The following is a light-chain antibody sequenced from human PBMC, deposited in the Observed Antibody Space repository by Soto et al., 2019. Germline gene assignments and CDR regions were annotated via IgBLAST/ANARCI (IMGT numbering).Light chain of an antibody. Sequence: IQMTQSPSSLSASVGDRVTITCRASQSISKYLNWYQQKPGKAPKLLIYAASSLHSGVPSRFSGSGSGTDFTLTISSLQPEDFATYYCQQSYSAPPLTFGGGPNVEFK. J-gene: IGKJ4*01. CDR2: AAS. V-gene: IGKV1-39*01. CDR3: QQSYSAPPLT. CDR1: QSISKY.